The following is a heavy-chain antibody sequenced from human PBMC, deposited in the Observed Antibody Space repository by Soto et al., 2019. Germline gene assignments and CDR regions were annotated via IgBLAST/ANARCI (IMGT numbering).Heavy chain of an antibody. CDR3: ARDVDSSSWYYYYYGMDV. Sequence: ASVKVSCQASGYTFTSYGISWVRQAPGQGLELMGWISASNGHPHYAQKLQGRVTMTTDTSTSTAYMELRSLRSDDTAVYYCARDVDSSSWYYYYYGMDVWGQGTTVTVSS. D-gene: IGHD6-13*01. CDR1: GYTFTSYG. CDR2: ISASNGHP. J-gene: IGHJ6*02. V-gene: IGHV1-18*01.